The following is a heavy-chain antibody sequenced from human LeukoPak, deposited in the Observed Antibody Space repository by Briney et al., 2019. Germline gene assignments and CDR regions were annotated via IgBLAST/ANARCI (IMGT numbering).Heavy chain of an antibody. D-gene: IGHD6-13*01. CDR3: ARDLYSSSWYGTARGYNWFEP. CDR2: IYYSGST. V-gene: IGHV4-59*01. J-gene: IGHJ5*02. CDR1: GGSISSYY. Sequence: SETLSLTCTVSGGSISSYYWSWIRQPPGKGLEWIGYIYYSGSTNYNPSLKSRVTISVDTSKNQFSLKLSSVTAADTAVYYCARDLYSSSWYGTARGYNWFEPWGQGTLVTVSS.